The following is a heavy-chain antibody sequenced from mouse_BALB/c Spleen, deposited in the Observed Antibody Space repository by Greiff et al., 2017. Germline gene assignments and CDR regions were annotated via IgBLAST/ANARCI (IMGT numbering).Heavy chain of an antibody. CDR3: ARERGAMDY. CDR1: GYTFTSYY. V-gene: IGHV1S56*01. J-gene: IGHJ4*01. CDR2: IYPGNVNT. Sequence: QVQLKQSGPELVKPGASVRISCKASGYTFTSYYIHWVKQRPGQGLEWIGWIYPGNVNTKYNEKFKGKATLTADKSSSTAYMQLSSLTSEDSAVYFCARERGAMDYWGQGTSVTVSS.